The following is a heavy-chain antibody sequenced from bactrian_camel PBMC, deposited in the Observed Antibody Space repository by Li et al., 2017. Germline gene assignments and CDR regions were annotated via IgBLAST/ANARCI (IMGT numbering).Heavy chain of an antibody. CDR3: VALAWGFNY. CDR2: INDRGDIT. J-gene: IGHJ4*01. V-gene: IGHV3S40*01. D-gene: IGHD1*01. Sequence: VQLVVSGGGLVKPGGSLSLSCAASGFTTSNYAMSWVRQAPGKGLEWVSAINDRGDITLYTDSVKGRFTISRANTMNTAYLQMDSLKSEDTAQYYCVALAWGFNYWGQGTQVTVS. CDR1: GFTTSNYA.